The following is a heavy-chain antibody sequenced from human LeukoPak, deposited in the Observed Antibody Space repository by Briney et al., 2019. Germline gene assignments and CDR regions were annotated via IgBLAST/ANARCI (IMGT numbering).Heavy chain of an antibody. Sequence: VRSLRLSCAASVFTFSSYGMHWVRQAPGKGVGGGGVIGSDGSNKYYGESVKGRFTISRDNSKKTLYLQMSSLRVEDTAVYYCARGDGYNDAEYLQHWGQGTLVTVS. CDR2: IGSDGSNK. CDR3: ARGDGYNDAEYLQH. CDR1: VFTFSSYG. D-gene: IGHD5-24*01. V-gene: IGHV3-33*01. J-gene: IGHJ1*01.